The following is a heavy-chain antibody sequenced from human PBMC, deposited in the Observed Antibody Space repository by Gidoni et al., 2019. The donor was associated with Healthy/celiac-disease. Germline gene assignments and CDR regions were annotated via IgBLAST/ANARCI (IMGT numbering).Heavy chain of an antibody. Sequence: QVQLQESGPGLVKPSETLSLTCAVSGYSISSGYYWGWIRQPPGKGLEWIGSIYHSGSTYYNPSLKSRVTISVDTSKNQFSLKLSSVTAADTAVYYCARRWDYGSGSYYQSLNWFDPWGQGTLVTVSS. D-gene: IGHD3-10*01. V-gene: IGHV4-38-2*01. CDR3: ARRWDYGSGSYYQSLNWFDP. CDR2: IYHSGST. J-gene: IGHJ5*02. CDR1: GYSISSGYY.